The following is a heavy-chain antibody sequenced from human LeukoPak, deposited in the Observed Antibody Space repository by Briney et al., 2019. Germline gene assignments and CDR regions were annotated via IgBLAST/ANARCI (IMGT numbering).Heavy chain of an antibody. CDR1: GGTFSSYA. CDR3: ARESSLTVRGAFDI. D-gene: IGHD4-11*01. J-gene: IGHJ3*02. Sequence: GASVKVSCKASGGTFSSYAISWVRQAPGQGLEWMGGIIPIFGTANYAQKFQGRVTITTDESTSTAYMELSSLRSEDTAVYYCARESSLTVRGAFDIWGQGTMVTVSS. V-gene: IGHV1-69*05. CDR2: IIPIFGTA.